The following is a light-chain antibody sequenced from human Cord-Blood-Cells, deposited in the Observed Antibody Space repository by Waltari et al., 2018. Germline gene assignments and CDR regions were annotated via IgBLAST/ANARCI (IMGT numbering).Light chain of an antibody. CDR3: QQSYSTPL. Sequence: IQVTPSPSSLSASGGGRVNITCRASQSISSYLNWYQQKPGKAPKLLIYAASSLQSGVTSRFSGSGSGTDFTLTISSLQPEDFATYYCQQSYSTPLFGGGTKVEIK. J-gene: IGKJ4*01. CDR1: QSISSY. CDR2: AAS. V-gene: IGKV1-39*01.